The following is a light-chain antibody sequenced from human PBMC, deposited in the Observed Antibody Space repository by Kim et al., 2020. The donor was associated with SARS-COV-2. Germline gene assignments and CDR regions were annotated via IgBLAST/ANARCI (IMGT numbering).Light chain of an antibody. J-gene: IGLJ3*02. CDR3: QSYDSSLSDDSSLSGWV. CDR2: DNN. V-gene: IGLV1-40*01. CDR1: SSNIGAGYD. Sequence: QSVLTQPPSVSGAPGQRVTISCTGSSSNIGAGYDVHWYHQLPGTAPKLLIYDNNNRPSGVPDRFSGSKSGTSASLAIIGLQGEDEADYYCQSYDSSLSDDSSLSGWVFGGGTQLTVL.